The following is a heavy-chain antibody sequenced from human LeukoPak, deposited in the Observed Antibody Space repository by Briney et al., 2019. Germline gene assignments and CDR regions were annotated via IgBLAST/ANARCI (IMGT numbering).Heavy chain of an antibody. V-gene: IGHV1-2*02. D-gene: IGHD3-3*01. Sequence: GASVKVSCKASGGTFSSYAISWVRQAPGQGLEWMGWINPNSGGTNYAQKFQGRVTMTRDTSISTAYMELSRLRSDDTAVYYCARDLITIFGVVIRGFDYWGQGTLVTVSS. CDR1: GGTFSSYA. J-gene: IGHJ4*02. CDR2: INPNSGGT. CDR3: ARDLITIFGVVIRGFDY.